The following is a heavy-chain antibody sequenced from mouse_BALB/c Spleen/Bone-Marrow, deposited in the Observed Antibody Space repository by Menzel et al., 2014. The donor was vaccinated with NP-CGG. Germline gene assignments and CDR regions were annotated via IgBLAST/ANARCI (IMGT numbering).Heavy chain of an antibody. D-gene: IGHD1-1*01. V-gene: IGHV5-17*02. Sequence: EVQLQQSGGGLVQPGGSRKLSCAAPGFTFSSFGMHWVRQAPEKGLEWVAYISSGSSTVYYADKVMGRFTISRDNPKTTLFLQMTSLKSEDTAMYYCARSGSSSGYFDYWGQGTTLTVSS. J-gene: IGHJ2*01. CDR3: ARSGSSSGYFDY. CDR2: ISSGSSTV. CDR1: GFTFSSFG.